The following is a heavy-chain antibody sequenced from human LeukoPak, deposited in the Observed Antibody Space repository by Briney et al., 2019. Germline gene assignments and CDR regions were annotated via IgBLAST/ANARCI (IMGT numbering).Heavy chain of an antibody. CDR3: ARDLSRSSGTYSPPYFDY. CDR2: IKEDGSEK. CDR1: GFTFSNYW. Sequence: GGSLRLSCAASGFTFSNYWMCWVRQAPGKGLEWVANIKEDGSEKYYVDSVKGRFTISRDNAKNSLYLQMDTLRVDDTAVYYCARDLSRSSGTYSPPYFDYWGQGTLVTVSS. V-gene: IGHV3-7*01. J-gene: IGHJ4*02. D-gene: IGHD1-26*01.